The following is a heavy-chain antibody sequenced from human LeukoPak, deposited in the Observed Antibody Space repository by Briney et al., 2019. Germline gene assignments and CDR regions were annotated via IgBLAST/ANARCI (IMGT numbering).Heavy chain of an antibody. J-gene: IGHJ3*02. CDR2: ISGSGGST. Sequence: PGGSLRLSCVASGFTFSSYAMSWVGQAPGKGLEWVSAISGSGGSTYYADSVKGRFTISRDNSKNTLYLQMISLRAEDTAVYYCAKDFYPGGSWDSFDIWGQGTMVTVSS. CDR3: AKDFYPGGSWDSFDI. CDR1: GFTFSSYA. D-gene: IGHD6-13*01. V-gene: IGHV3-23*01.